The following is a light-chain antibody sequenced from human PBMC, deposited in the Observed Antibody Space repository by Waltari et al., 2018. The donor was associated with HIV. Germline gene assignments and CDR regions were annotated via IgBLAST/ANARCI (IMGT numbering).Light chain of an antibody. V-gene: IGKV2-28*01. CDR3: MQALQTPYT. CDR2: LAS. Sequence: EIVMTQSPLSLSVTPGEPASISCTASQCLLHSNGNNYLDWYLQKPGQSPQFLIYLASSRADGVPDMFTGSGSGTDFTLKISRVDAEDVGIYYCMQALQTPYTFGQGTTLE. J-gene: IGKJ2*01. CDR1: QCLLHSNGNNY.